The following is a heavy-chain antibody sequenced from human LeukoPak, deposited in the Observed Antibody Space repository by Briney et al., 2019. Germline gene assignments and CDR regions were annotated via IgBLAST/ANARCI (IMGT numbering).Heavy chain of an antibody. CDR2: IKQDGSEK. CDR3: ASVGMVRGVSLPDFDY. V-gene: IGHV3-7*01. J-gene: IGHJ4*02. D-gene: IGHD3-10*01. CDR1: GFTFSSYW. Sequence: GGSLRLSCAASGFTFSSYWMSWVRQAPGKGLEWVANIKQDGSEKYYVDSVKGRFTISRDNAKNSLYLQMNSLRAEDTAVYYCASVGMVRGVSLPDFDYWGQGTLVTVSS.